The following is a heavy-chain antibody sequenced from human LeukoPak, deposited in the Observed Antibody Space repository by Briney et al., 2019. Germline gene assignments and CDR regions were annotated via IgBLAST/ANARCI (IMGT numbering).Heavy chain of an antibody. CDR3: ARLRIQLWLSHYMDV. CDR1: GGSFSGYY. CDR2: INHSGST. V-gene: IGHV4-34*01. Sequence: SETLSLTCTVYGGSFSGYYWSWIRQPPGKGLEWIGEINHSGSTNYNPSLKSRVTISVDTSKNQFSLKLSSVTAADTAAYYCARLRIQLWLSHYMDVWGKGTTVTVSS. D-gene: IGHD5-18*01. J-gene: IGHJ6*03.